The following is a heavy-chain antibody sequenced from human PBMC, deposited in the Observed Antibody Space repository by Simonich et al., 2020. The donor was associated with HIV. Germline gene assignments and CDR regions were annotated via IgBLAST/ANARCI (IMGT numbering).Heavy chain of an antibody. CDR2: IKQDGSEK. CDR1: GFSFSSYW. V-gene: IGHV3-7*01. J-gene: IGHJ4*02. D-gene: IGHD6-19*01. Sequence: EVQLVESGGGLVQPGGSLRLSCAASGFSFSSYWMSWVRQAPGKGLEWVDNIKQDGSEKYYVDSVKGRCTISRDNAKNSLYLQMNSLRAEDTAVYYCAINSSGWIDYWGQGTLVTVSS. CDR3: AINSSGWIDY.